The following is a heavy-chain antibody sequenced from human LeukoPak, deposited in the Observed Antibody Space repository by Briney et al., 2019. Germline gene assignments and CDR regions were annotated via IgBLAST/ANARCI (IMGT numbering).Heavy chain of an antibody. J-gene: IGHJ4*02. CDR1: GSGFSSYA. CDR2: ISGSASSI. D-gene: IGHD5-18*01. Sequence: GGSLRLSCAASGSGFSSYAMSWVRQAPGQGLERVSAISGSASSIKYTDSVKGRVTITRDNSKSTLNLQMNSLRAEDTAVYYCARSRGYSYGFFDYWGQGTLVTVSS. V-gene: IGHV3-23*01. CDR3: ARSRGYSYGFFDY.